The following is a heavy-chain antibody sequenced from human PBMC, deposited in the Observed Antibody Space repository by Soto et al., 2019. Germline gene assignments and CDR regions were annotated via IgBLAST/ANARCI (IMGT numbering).Heavy chain of an antibody. CDR3: TAEDGWFDP. Sequence: GGSLRLSCAVSGVTLTDVWMNWVRQAPGKGPEWVGRIKSKAHGGTIDYAAPVNGRFTISRDDSKDTLYLQMNSLKTEDTAVYYCTAEDGWFDPWGQGTLVTVSS. CDR2: IKSKAHGGTI. J-gene: IGHJ5*02. V-gene: IGHV3-15*07. CDR1: GVTLTDVW.